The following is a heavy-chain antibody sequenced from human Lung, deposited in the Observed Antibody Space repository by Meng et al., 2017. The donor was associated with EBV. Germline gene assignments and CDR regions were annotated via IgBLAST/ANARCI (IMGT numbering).Heavy chain of an antibody. CDR3: ARPFPSIVSPRLDPFGD. J-gene: IGHJ4*02. D-gene: IGHD5/OR15-5a*01. V-gene: IGHV4-39*01. CDR1: GCSLSSFYY. CDR2: VHYSGST. Sequence: QLQWPTWGHGLCMPSEPRSFTCTVFGCSLSSFYYWGWIRQPPGRGLEWIGSVHYSGSTYYSPSLKSRITVSVDTSKNQFSLRLTSVTAADTAVYYCARPFPSIVSPRLDPFGDWGQGTLVTVSS.